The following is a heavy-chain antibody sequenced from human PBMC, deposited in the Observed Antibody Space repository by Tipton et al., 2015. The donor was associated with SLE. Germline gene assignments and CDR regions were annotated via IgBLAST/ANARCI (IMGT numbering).Heavy chain of an antibody. CDR1: GGSFSSYY. V-gene: IGHV4-59*01. CDR2: IYYSGST. J-gene: IGHJ4*02. CDR3: ARAEDYDILTGPYYFDY. Sequence: TLSLTCAVYGGSFSSYYWSWIRQPPGKGLEWIGYIYYSGSTNYNPSLKSRVTISVDTPKNQFSLKLSSVTAADTAVYYCARAEDYDILTGPYYFDYWGQGTLVTVSS. D-gene: IGHD3-9*01.